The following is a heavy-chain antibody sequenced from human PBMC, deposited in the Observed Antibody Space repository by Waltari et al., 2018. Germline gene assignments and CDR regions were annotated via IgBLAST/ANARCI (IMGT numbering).Heavy chain of an antibody. CDR1: YWSISRRSYY. V-gene: IGHV4-39*07. CDR3: ARVLIRTSGLNFDS. Sequence: QQESGPSLVKPSETLSLTCTVAYWSISRRSYYWGWIRLAPGKGLDWIGHIYYSGSSYHNPSLKSRITMSVDSSKNQFSLTLSSVTAADTAVYYCARVLIRTSGLNFDSWGQGSLVTVSS. CDR2: IYYSGSS. D-gene: IGHD3-16*01. J-gene: IGHJ4*02.